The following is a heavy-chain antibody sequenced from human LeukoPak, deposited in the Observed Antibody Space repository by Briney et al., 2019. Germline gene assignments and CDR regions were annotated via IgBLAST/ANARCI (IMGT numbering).Heavy chain of an antibody. J-gene: IGHJ5*02. CDR3: AKDPPHPYNWNNNWFDP. CDR1: GFTFSDYY. Sequence: GGSLRLSCAASGFTFSDYYMSWIRQAPGKGLEWVSAISGSGGSTYYADSVKGRFTISRDNSKNTLYLQMNSLRAEDTAVYYCAKDPPHPYNWNNNWFDPWGQGTLVTVSS. CDR2: ISGSGGST. D-gene: IGHD1/OR15-1a*01. V-gene: IGHV3-23*01.